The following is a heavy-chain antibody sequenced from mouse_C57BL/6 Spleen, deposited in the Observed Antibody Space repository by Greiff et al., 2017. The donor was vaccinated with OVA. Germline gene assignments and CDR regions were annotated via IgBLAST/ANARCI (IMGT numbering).Heavy chain of an antibody. Sequence: VQLQQPGAELVKPGASVKMSCKASGYTFTSYWITWVKQRPGQGLEWIGDIYPGSGSTNYTEMFTSKATLNVDTSSSAAYMKLRSLTYEDSAVYYCARERENGDDYYWGQGTTLTVSS. CDR1: GYTFTSYW. CDR3: ARERENGDDYY. J-gene: IGHJ2*01. V-gene: IGHV1-55*01. CDR2: IYPGSGST. D-gene: IGHD2-13*01.